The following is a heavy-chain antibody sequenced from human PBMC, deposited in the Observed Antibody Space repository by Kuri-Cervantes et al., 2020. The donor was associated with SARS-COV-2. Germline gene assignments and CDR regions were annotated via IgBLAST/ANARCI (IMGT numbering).Heavy chain of an antibody. CDR1: GFTFSSSW. Sequence: GESLKISCAASGFTFSSSWMHWVCQAPEKGLEWVADIKCDGSEKYYVDSVKGRFTISRDNSKNTLYLQMNSLRAEDTAVYYCAREPRVPRVVAATRPFHAFDIWGQGTMVTVSS. CDR2: IKCDGSEK. J-gene: IGHJ3*02. V-gene: IGHV3-52*01. CDR3: AREPRVPRVVAATRPFHAFDI. D-gene: IGHD2-15*01.